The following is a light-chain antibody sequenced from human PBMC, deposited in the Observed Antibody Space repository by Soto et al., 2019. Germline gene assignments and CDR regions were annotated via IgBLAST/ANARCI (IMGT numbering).Light chain of an antibody. J-gene: IGKJ1*01. CDR1: ESLLHSNGYTY. Sequence: DIVMTQSPLSLPVTPGEPASISCRSSESLLHSNGYTYLDWYLQKPGQSPQLLIYLASNRASGVPDRFSGSGSGTDFTLKISRVEAEDVGVYYCMQPIHTRTFGQGTKVEIK. CDR2: LAS. CDR3: MQPIHTRT. V-gene: IGKV2-28*01.